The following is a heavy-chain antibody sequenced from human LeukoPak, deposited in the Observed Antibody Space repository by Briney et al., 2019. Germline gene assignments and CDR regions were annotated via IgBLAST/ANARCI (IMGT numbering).Heavy chain of an antibody. CDR1: GYNFLTYT. V-gene: IGHV5-10-1*01. CDR2: IDPTDSYI. J-gene: IGHJ5*02. Sequence: GESLKISCKGSGYNFLTYTISWVRQMPGKGLEWMGKIDPTDSYIDYSPSFDGHVTISADTSISTAYLQWSSLKASDTAIYYCARQARGAFRKHWFDPWGQETLVTVSS. CDR3: ARQARGAFRKHWFDP. D-gene: IGHD3-3*02.